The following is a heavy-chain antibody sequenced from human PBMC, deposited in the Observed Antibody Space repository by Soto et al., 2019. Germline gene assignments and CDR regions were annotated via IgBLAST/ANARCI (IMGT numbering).Heavy chain of an antibody. CDR1: GGSISIHGYS. D-gene: IGHD6-19*01. CDR3: ARRMIAVAGNWFDP. J-gene: IGHJ5*02. Sequence: SETLSLTCDVSGGSISIHGYSWSWIRQPPGKGLEWIGYIYQSGSTYHNPSLKSRVTISVDRSKNQFSLKLSSVTAADTAVYYCARRMIAVAGNWFDPWGRGTLVTVSS. CDR2: IYQSGST. V-gene: IGHV4-30-2*01.